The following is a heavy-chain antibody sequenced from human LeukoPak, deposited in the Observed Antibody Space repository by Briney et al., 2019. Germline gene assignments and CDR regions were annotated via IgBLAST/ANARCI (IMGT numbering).Heavy chain of an antibody. J-gene: IGHJ4*02. Sequence: SSEALSLTCSVSGDSINNYYWNWIRQPPGKELEWIAYTHYTGNTKSNPSLKSRVTTSVDTSKSQFSLKLSSVTAADTAVYYCAKWSSTLKAFDFWGQGILVIVSS. V-gene: IGHV4-59*08. CDR3: AKWSSTLKAFDF. D-gene: IGHD2-8*01. CDR1: GDSINNYY. CDR2: THYTGNT.